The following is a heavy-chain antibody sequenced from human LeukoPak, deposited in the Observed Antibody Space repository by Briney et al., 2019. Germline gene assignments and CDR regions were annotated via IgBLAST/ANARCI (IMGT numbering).Heavy chain of an antibody. V-gene: IGHV3-23*01. D-gene: IGHD6-19*01. CDR1: GFTFSSYA. CDR3: AKAGIAVPATPEY. Sequence: GGSLRLSCAASGFTFSSYAMNWVRQAPGKGLEWVSVISSGGGTTYYSDSVKGRFIISRDNSKSTLYLQMNSLRAEDTAVYYCAKAGIAVPATPEYCGQGTQVTVSS. J-gene: IGHJ4*02. CDR2: ISSGGGTT.